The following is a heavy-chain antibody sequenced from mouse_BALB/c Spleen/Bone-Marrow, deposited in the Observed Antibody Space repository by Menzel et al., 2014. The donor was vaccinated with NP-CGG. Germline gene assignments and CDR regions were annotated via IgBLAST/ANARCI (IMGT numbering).Heavy chain of an antibody. V-gene: IGHV1S126*01. CDR3: AREFLRLRSAMDY. CDR1: GYSFTSYW. CDR2: IDPSDSET. J-gene: IGHJ4*01. Sequence: QVQLQQSGPQLVRPGASVKISCKASGYSFTSYWMHWVKQRPGQGLEWIGMIDPSDSETRLNQKFKDKATLTVDKSSSTAYMQLSSPTSEDSAVYYCAREFLRLRSAMDYWGLGTSVTVSS. D-gene: IGHD1-2*01.